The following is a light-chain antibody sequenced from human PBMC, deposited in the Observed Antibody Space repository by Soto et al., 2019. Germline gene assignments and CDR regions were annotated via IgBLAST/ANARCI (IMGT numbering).Light chain of an antibody. Sequence: QSVLTQPPSASGTPGQRVTISCSGTTSNIGSNTVSWYHHLPGTAPKLVIYSNDQRPSGVPDRFSGSKSGTSASLAISGLQSEDEADYYCAIWDLTLSAWVFGGGTKLTVL. J-gene: IGLJ3*02. V-gene: IGLV1-44*01. CDR3: AIWDLTLSAWV. CDR2: SND. CDR1: TSNIGSNT.